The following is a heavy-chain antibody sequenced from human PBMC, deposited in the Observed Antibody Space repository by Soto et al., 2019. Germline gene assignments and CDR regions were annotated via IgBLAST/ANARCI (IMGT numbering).Heavy chain of an antibody. Sequence: GGSLRLSCVASGFSLRTYGMHWLRRAPGKGLEWVSFIWYDGTKKFYANPVKGRSTISKDNSNNILYLQMSGLRAEDTAVYYCAREVVTAVAGSVNWFDPWGQGTLVTVPS. D-gene: IGHD6-19*01. CDR3: AREVVTAVAGSVNWFDP. V-gene: IGHV3-33*01. CDR1: GFSLRTYG. J-gene: IGHJ5*02. CDR2: IWYDGTKK.